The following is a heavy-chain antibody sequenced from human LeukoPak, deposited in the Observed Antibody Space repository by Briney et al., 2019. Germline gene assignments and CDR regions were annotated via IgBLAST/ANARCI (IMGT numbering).Heavy chain of an antibody. CDR2: IIASSRSV. D-gene: IGHD3-16*01. V-gene: IGHV3-21*01. CDR1: GFNLRSYS. Sequence: GGSQRLSCAASGFNLRSYSMTWVRQAPGKGLEWVASIIASSRSVFYTDSVKGRFTISRDNAKNSLYLQMNSLRAEDTAVYYCARDGYGGYYYMDVWGKGTTVTISS. CDR3: ARDGYGGYYYMDV. J-gene: IGHJ6*03.